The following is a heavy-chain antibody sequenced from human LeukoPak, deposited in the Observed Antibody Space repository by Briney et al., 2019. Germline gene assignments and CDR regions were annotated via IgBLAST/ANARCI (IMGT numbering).Heavy chain of an antibody. CDR3: ARDMYGYGPNDY. J-gene: IGHJ4*02. CDR1: GFTFSSYS. Sequence: GGSLRLSCAASGFTFSSYSMNWVRQAPGKGLEWVSSISSSSSYIYYADSVKGRFTISRDNAKNSLYLQMNSLRAEDTAVYYCARDMYGYGPNDYWGQGTLVTVSS. D-gene: IGHD5-18*01. V-gene: IGHV3-21*01. CDR2: ISSSSSYI.